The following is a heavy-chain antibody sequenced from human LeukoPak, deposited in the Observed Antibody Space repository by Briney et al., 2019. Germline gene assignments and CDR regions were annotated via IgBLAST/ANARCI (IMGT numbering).Heavy chain of an antibody. Sequence: GESLKISCKGSGYSFTSYWIGWVRQMPGKGLEWMGIIYPGDSDTRYSPSFQGQVTISADKSISTAYLQWSSLKASGTAMYYCARTICSGGSCQYNWFDPWGQGTLVTVSS. V-gene: IGHV5-51*01. CDR1: GYSFTSYW. J-gene: IGHJ5*02. D-gene: IGHD2-15*01. CDR2: IYPGDSDT. CDR3: ARTICSGGSCQYNWFDP.